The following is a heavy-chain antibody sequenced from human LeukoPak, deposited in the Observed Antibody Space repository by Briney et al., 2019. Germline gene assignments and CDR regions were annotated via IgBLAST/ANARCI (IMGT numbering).Heavy chain of an antibody. D-gene: IGHD2-15*01. V-gene: IGHV3-15*01. Sequence: PGGSLRLSFSPSGLTFNNAGMIWVRQAPGKGLKSGGRIKNEADGGTKDYAAPVKGRFIISRDDSKNTLYLQMNSLKNEDTAVYYCTTGIQVVAATKLFDYWGQGTLVTVSS. CDR3: TTGIQVVAATKLFDY. CDR2: IKNEADGGTK. CDR1: GLTFNNAG. J-gene: IGHJ4*02.